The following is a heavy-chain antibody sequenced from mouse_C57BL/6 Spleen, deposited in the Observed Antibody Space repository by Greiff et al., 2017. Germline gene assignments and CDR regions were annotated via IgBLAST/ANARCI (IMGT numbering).Heavy chain of an antibody. V-gene: IGHV1-50*01. CDR2: IDPSDSYT. Sequence: VQLQQSGAELVKPGASVKLSCKASGYTFPSYWMQWVKQRPGQGLEWIGEIDPSDSYTNYNQKFKGKATLTVDTSSSTAYMQLSSLTSEDSAVYYCARSYGTSDYWGQGTTLTVSS. CDR3: ARSYGTSDY. J-gene: IGHJ2*01. D-gene: IGHD1-1*01. CDR1: GYTFPSYW.